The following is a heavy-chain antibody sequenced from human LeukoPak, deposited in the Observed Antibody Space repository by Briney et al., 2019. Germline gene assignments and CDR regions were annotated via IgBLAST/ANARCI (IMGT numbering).Heavy chain of an antibody. J-gene: IGHJ4*02. V-gene: IGHV3-7*01. D-gene: IGHD2-15*01. Sequence: PGGSLRLSCAVSGFTFNSYWMSWVRQAPGKGLEWVANIKQDGSEKFHVDSVKGRFTISRDNARNSLYLQMNSLRADDTAVYYCARGRYCSGGSCHYFDYWGQGTLVTVSS. CDR2: IKQDGSEK. CDR1: GFTFNSYW. CDR3: ARGRYCSGGSCHYFDY.